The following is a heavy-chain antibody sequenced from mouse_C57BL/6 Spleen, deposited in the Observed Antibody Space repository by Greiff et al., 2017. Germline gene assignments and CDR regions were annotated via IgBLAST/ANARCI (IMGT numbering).Heavy chain of an antibody. CDR1: GYTFTSSW. CDR2: IDPSDSET. V-gene: IGHV1-52*01. CDR3: ARLGDSLAY. Sequence: QVQLQQPGAELVRPGSSVKLSCKASGYTFTSSWMHWVKQRPIQGLEWIGNIDPSDSETHYNQKFKDKATLTVDKSSSTAYMQLRSLTSEDSAVYYCARLGDSLAYWGQGTLVTVSA. J-gene: IGHJ3*01.